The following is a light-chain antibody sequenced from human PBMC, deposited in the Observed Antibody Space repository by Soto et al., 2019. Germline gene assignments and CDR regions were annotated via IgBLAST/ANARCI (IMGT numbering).Light chain of an antibody. CDR2: DAS. V-gene: IGKV1-6*01. Sequence: AIQRTQSPSSLSASVGDRVTITCRASQSIRHDLGWYQQKPGKAPKLLVYDASSLQSGVPSRFSGSGSGTDFTLASSSLKPEDFADYYCLRHYNYPWTFGEGTKVEIK. CDR1: QSIRHD. J-gene: IGKJ1*01. CDR3: LRHYNYPWT.